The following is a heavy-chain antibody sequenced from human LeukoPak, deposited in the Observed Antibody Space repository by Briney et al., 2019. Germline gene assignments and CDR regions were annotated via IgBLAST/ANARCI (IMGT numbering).Heavy chain of an antibody. CDR1: GGSMSSYY. V-gene: IGHV4-59*01. CDR2: IYSSGST. J-gene: IGHJ3*02. Sequence: SETLSLTCIVSGGSMSSYYWRWIRQPPGKGLEWIGYIYSSGSTSYNPSLKSRATISVDTSKNQFSLKLTSVTAADTAVYYCAREASYFGSSGVTNAFDIWCQGTMVTVSS. CDR3: AREASYFGSSGVTNAFDI. D-gene: IGHD3-22*01.